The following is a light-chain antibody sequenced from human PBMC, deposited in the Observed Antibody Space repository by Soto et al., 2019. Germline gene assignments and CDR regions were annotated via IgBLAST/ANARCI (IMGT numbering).Light chain of an antibody. CDR2: GAS. J-gene: IGKJ1*01. Sequence: EIVMTQSPATLSVSPGERATLSCRASQSVRSDLVWYQQKPGQAPRLLIYGASTRATAIPARYSGSGSGTEFNLTISSLQSEDFAVYYCQQYNNWPRTLGHATKVDIK. CDR1: QSVRSD. CDR3: QQYNNWPRT. V-gene: IGKV3-15*01.